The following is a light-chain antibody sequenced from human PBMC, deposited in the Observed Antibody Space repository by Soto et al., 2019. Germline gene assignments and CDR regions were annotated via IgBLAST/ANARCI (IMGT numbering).Light chain of an antibody. J-gene: IGLJ1*01. Sequence: QSALTQPPSVSGSPGQSVAISCTGTSSDIGCYNRVAWYQQSPGTAPKLIIYEVSNRPSGFPDRFSGSKSGNTASLTISGLLAEDEADYYCSSFTTSSTYVFGTGTKLTVL. CDR1: SSDIGCYNR. CDR2: EVS. CDR3: SSFTTSSTYV. V-gene: IGLV2-18*02.